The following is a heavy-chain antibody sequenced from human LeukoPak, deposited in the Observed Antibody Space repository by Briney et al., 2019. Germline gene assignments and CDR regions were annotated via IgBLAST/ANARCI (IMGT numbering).Heavy chain of an antibody. D-gene: IGHD6-13*01. Sequence: SETLSLTCTVSGGSVNSGTYYWSWIRQAPGKGLDWIGYMYSGGTTNYSPSLKSRVTISEDMSKNQFSLKLTSVTAADTAVYYCARHSGHSSTNDAFDIWGQGTMVIVSS. J-gene: IGHJ3*02. CDR1: GGSVNSGTYY. V-gene: IGHV4-61*01. CDR2: MYSGGTT. CDR3: ARHSGHSSTNDAFDI.